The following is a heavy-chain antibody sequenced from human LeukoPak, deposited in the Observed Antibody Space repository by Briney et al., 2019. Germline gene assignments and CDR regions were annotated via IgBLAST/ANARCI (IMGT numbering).Heavy chain of an antibody. J-gene: IGHJ4*02. D-gene: IGHD1-26*01. CDR2: ISYDGSNK. CDR3: ARETNTLGLVGATLIGYFDY. CDR1: GFTFSSYA. Sequence: PGRSLRLSCAAAGFTFSSYAMHSVSQAPGKWLEWVAVISYDGSNKYYADSVKGRFTISRDNSKYTLYLQMNSLRAEDTAVYYCARETNTLGLVGATLIGYFDYWGQGTLVTVSS. V-gene: IGHV3-30*04.